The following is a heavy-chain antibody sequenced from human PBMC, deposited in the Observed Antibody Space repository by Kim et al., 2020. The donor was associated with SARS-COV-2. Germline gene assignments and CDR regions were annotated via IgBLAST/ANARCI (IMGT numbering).Heavy chain of an antibody. V-gene: IGHV3-33*06. CDR3: AKVHSLSGNGAFDI. CDR2: IWYDGSNK. Sequence: GGSLRLSCAASGFTFSNFGMHWVRQAPGKGLEWVAVIWYDGSNKYYADSVKGRFTISRDNSKNTLYLQMNSLRVEDTAVYYCAKVHSLSGNGAFDIWGQGTMVTVSP. D-gene: IGHD6-6*01. CDR1: GFTFSNFG. J-gene: IGHJ3*02.